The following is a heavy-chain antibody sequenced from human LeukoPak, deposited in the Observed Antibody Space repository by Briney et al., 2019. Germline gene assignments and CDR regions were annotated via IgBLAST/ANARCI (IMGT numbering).Heavy chain of an antibody. J-gene: IGHJ5*02. CDR1: GYTFSTYD. CDR2: VNRNTGNT. D-gene: IGHD3-22*01. CDR3: ARGGTDYDNTAFPLLDP. V-gene: IGHV1-8*02. Sequence: ASVKVSCKASGYTFSTYDINWVRQASGQRPEWMGLVNRNTGNTDYAQSFQGRVTFTTNPSTSTAYMELSSLRSDDTAVYYCARGGTDYDNTAFPLLDPWGQGTLVTVSS.